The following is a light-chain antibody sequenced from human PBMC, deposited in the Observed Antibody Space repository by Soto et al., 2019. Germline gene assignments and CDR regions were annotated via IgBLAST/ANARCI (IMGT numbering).Light chain of an antibody. J-gene: IGKJ2*01. CDR1: QSVLYSSNNRDS. CDR3: QQYYSTMYT. V-gene: IGKV4-1*01. CDR2: WAS. Sequence: DIVMTQSLDSLAVSLGERATINCKSSQSVLYSSNNRDSLAWYQQKPGLPPKLLIYWASIRASGVPDRFSGGGSGTDFTLTISSLQAEDVAVYYCQQYYSTMYTFGQGTKLEIK.